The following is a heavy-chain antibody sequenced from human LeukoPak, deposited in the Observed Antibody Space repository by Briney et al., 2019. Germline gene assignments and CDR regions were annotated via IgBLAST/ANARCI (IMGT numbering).Heavy chain of an antibody. V-gene: IGHV3-23*01. CDR2: ISGSGSST. CDR3: ARPMVGATPWFDP. J-gene: IGHJ5*02. CDR1: GFTFSSYA. D-gene: IGHD1-26*01. Sequence: PGGSLRLSCVASGFTFSSYAMSWVRQAPGKGLEWVSAISGSGSSTYYADSVKSRFTISRDNSKNTLYLQMNSLRAEDTAVYYCARPMVGATPWFDPWGQGTLVTVSS.